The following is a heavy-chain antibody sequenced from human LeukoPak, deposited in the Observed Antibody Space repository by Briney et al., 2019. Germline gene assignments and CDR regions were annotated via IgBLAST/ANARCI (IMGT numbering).Heavy chain of an antibody. CDR3: AKEPREYCSSTSCPNWFDS. CDR2: ISASGGTT. Sequence: GGSLRLSCAASGFTFSHYAMSWVRQAPGKGLEWVSAISASGGTTYYADSVKGRFTISRDNSENTLFLQMNSVRAEDTAVYYCAKEPREYCSSTSCPNWFDSWGQGTLVTVSS. CDR1: GFTFSHYA. D-gene: IGHD2-2*01. V-gene: IGHV3-23*01. J-gene: IGHJ5*01.